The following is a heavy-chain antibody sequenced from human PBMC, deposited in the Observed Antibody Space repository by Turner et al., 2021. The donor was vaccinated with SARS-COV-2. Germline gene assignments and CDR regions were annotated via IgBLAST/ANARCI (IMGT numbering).Heavy chain of an antibody. J-gene: IGHJ6*02. CDR1: GYPLTELS. V-gene: IGHV1-24*01. CDR3: STSNTIFGVVTNYYYYSGMDV. CDR2: FDPEDGET. D-gene: IGHD3-3*01. Sequence: QFQLVQAGAAVRKPGASVKVSCKVSGYPLTELSMHLVRQAPGKGLEWMVGFDPEDGETIYAQKFQGRVTMTDDTSTDTAYMELSSLRSEDTAVYYCSTSNTIFGVVTNYYYYSGMDVWGQGTTVTVSS.